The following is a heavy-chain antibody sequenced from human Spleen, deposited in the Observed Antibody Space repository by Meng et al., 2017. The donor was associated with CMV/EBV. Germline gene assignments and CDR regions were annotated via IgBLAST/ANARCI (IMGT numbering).Heavy chain of an antibody. J-gene: IGHJ4*02. CDR3: ATLGFWGDYFDH. CDR2: ISGYNGNT. CDR1: GVTFDSHG. V-gene: IGHV1-18*01. Sequence: ASVKVSCKASGVTFDSHGITWARQAPGQGLEWMGWISGYNGNTKYAQKFHDRVTMTTDTTSSTAYMELRSLRSDDTAVYYCATLGFWGDYFDHWGQGTLVTSPQ. D-gene: IGHD3-16*01.